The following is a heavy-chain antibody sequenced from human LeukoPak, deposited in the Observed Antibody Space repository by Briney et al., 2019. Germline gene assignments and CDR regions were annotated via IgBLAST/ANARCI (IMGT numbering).Heavy chain of an antibody. V-gene: IGHV4-61*02. CDR1: GGSISSGSYY. J-gene: IGHJ4*02. D-gene: IGHD5-18*01. Sequence: SQTLSLTCTVSGGSISSGSYYWSWIRQPAGKGLEWIGRIYTSGSTNYNPSLKSRVTISVDTSKNQFSLKLSSVTAADTAVYYCAREERAMVYFDYRGQGTLVTVSS. CDR2: IYTSGST. CDR3: AREERAMVYFDY.